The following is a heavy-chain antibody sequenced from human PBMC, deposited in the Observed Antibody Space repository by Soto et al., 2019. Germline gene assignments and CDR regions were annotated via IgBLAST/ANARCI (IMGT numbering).Heavy chain of an antibody. CDR2: IYPGDSDT. Sequence: PGESLKISCKGSGYSFTNYWIGWVRQMPGKGLEWMGIIYPGDSDTRYSPSFQGQVTISTDKSISTAYLQWSSLRASDSAMYYCARSRITGSTWTFDYCGQGTLVTVSS. J-gene: IGHJ4*02. CDR3: ARSRITGSTWTFDY. CDR1: GYSFTNYW. D-gene: IGHD1-20*01. V-gene: IGHV5-51*01.